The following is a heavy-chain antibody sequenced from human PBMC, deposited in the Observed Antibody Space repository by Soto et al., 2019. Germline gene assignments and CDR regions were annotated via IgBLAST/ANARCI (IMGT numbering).Heavy chain of an antibody. Sequence: SETLSLTCTVSGGSISSYYWSWIRQPPGKGLEWIGYIYYSVSTNYNPSLKSRVTISVDTSKNQFSLKLSSVTAADTAVYYCACGYSYGPYYFDYWGQGTLVTVSS. V-gene: IGHV4-59*01. CDR2: IYYSVST. J-gene: IGHJ4*02. CDR1: GGSISSYY. CDR3: ACGYSYGPYYFDY. D-gene: IGHD5-18*01.